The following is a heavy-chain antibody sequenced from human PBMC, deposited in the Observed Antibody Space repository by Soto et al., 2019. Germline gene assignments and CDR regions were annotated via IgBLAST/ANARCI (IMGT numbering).Heavy chain of an antibody. Sequence: APVKLSCKTSGYTITIYPIRWVRQAPGQGLEWMGWISAYNGNTNYAQKLQGRVTMTTDTSTSTAYMELRSLRSDDTAVYYCARVEDYYGSGTSYWGQGTLVTVSS. CDR2: ISAYNGNT. V-gene: IGHV1-18*01. J-gene: IGHJ4*02. CDR3: ARVEDYYGSGTSY. CDR1: GYTITIYP. D-gene: IGHD3-10*01.